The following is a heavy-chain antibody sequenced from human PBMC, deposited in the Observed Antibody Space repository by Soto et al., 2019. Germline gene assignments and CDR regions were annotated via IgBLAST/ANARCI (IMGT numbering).Heavy chain of an antibody. J-gene: IGHJ6*02. Sequence: EVQLAESGGGLVQPGGSLRLSCAASGFTFSNYDMHWVRQVTGKGLEWVSGITTAGDTYYPGSVKGRFTISREKAKNSLYLQMNSLSAGDTAVYYCARELHGGSYGMDAWGQGTTVTVSS. V-gene: IGHV3-13*01. CDR2: ITTAGDT. CDR3: ARELHGGSYGMDA. CDR1: GFTFSNYD.